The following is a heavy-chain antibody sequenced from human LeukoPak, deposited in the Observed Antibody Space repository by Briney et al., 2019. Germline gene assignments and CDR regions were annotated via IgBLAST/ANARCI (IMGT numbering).Heavy chain of an antibody. Sequence: GGSLRLSCAASGFTVSSNYMSWVRQASGKGLEWVSVIYSGGRTYYADSVKGRFTISRDNSKNTLFLQMNSLRAEDTAVYYCARDCSGGSCYPGDYWGQGTLVTVSS. V-gene: IGHV3-66*01. J-gene: IGHJ4*02. CDR1: GFTVSSNY. CDR3: ARDCSGGSCYPGDY. D-gene: IGHD2-15*01. CDR2: IYSGGRT.